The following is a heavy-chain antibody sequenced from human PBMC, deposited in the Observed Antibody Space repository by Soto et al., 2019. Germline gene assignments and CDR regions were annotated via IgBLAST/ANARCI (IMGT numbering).Heavy chain of an antibody. V-gene: IGHV4-4*02. D-gene: IGHD6-13*01. Sequence: QVQLQESGPGLVKPSGTLSLTCAVSGGSISSSNWWSWVRQPPGKGLEWIGEIYHSGSTNYNPSPRRRATISVDRSKNQSSLKLSSVTAADTAVYYCARAAMGGSSWPFDYWGQGTLVTVSS. CDR1: GGSISSSNW. J-gene: IGHJ4*02. CDR3: ARAAMGGSSWPFDY. CDR2: IYHSGST.